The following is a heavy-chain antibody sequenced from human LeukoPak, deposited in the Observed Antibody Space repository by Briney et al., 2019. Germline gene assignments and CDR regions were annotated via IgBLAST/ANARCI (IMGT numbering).Heavy chain of an antibody. CDR1: GGSISSYY. D-gene: IGHD5-18*01. Sequence: SGTLSLTCTVAGGSISSYYWSWIRQPPGKGLEWIGYIYYSGSTNYNPSHKSRVTISVDTSKNQFSLKLSSVTAADTAVYYCARVVTYWIHPWAQGTLVTVSS. V-gene: IGHV4-59*01. CDR3: ARVVTYWIHP. J-gene: IGHJ5*02. CDR2: IYYSGST.